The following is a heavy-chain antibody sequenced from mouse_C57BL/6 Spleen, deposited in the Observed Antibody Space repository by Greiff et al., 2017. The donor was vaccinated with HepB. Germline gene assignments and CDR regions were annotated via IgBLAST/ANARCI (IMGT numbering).Heavy chain of an antibody. J-gene: IGHJ1*03. CDR2: IDPSDSYT. V-gene: IGHV1-69*01. CDR3: ARSVGHWYFDD. Sequence: VQLQQSGAELVMPGASVKLSCKASGYTFTSYWMHWVKQRPGQGLEWIGEIDPSDSYTNYNQKFKGKSTLTVDKSSHTAYMQLSSLTSEDSAVVYCARSVGHWYFDDWGTGTTVTVSS. CDR1: GYTFTSYW.